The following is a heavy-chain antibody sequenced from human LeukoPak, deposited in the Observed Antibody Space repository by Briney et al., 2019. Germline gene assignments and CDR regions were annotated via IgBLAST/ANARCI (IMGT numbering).Heavy chain of an antibody. V-gene: IGHV4-30-2*01. CDR1: GGSISSGGYS. Sequence: PSETQSLTCAVSGGSISSGGYSWSWIRQPPGKGLEWIGYIYHSGSTYYNPSLKSRVTISVDRSKNQFSLKLSSVTAAGTAVYYCARVQVVGATFDPWGQGTLVTVSS. D-gene: IGHD1-26*01. CDR2: IYHSGST. CDR3: ARVQVVGATFDP. J-gene: IGHJ5*02.